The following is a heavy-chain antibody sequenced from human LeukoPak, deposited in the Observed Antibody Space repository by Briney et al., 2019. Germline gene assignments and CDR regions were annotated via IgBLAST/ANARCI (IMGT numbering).Heavy chain of an antibody. CDR1: GFTFSGYW. Sequence: PGGSLRLSCAASGFTFSGYWMHWVRQAPGKGLVWVSRINSDGSTTSYTDSVMGRFTISRDNAKNTLYLQMNSLRAEDTAVYYCARDGTYYYDSSGYPDYWGQGTLVTVSS. V-gene: IGHV3-74*01. CDR3: ARDGTYYYDSSGYPDY. D-gene: IGHD3-22*01. CDR2: INSDGSTT. J-gene: IGHJ4*02.